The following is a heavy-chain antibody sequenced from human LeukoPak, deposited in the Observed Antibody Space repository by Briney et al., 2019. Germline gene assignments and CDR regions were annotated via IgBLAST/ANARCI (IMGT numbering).Heavy chain of an antibody. CDR3: ARAFHYYDSSGYYD. CDR1: GFTFDDYG. CDR2: INWNGGST. V-gene: IGHV3-20*04. D-gene: IGHD3-22*01. J-gene: IGHJ4*02. Sequence: GGSLRLSCAASGFTFDDYGMSWVRQAPGKGLEWVSGINWNGGSTGYADSVKGRFTISRDNAKNSLYLQMNSLRAEDTALYYCARAFHYYDSSGYYDWGQGTLVTVSS.